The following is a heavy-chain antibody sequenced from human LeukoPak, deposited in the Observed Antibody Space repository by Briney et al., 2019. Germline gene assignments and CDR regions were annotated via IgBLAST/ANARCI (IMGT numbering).Heavy chain of an antibody. J-gene: IGHJ4*02. CDR3: TRDRVGYSYDYSFDY. V-gene: IGHV3-49*03. CDR2: IRSKVYSGTT. CDR1: GFTFGDYA. Sequence: GGSLRLSCTTSGFTFGDYAMNWFRQAPGKGLEWVGFIRSKVYSGTTEYAASVKGRFTISRDDSKSIAYLQMNSLKTEDTAVYYCTRDRVGYSYDYSFDYWGQGTLVTVSS. D-gene: IGHD5-18*01.